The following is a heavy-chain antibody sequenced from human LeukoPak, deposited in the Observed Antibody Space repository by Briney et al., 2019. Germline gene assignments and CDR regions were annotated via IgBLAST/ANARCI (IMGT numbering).Heavy chain of an antibody. CDR3: ARSYRGSLLY. Sequence: SETLSLTCSVSGYSISNGYYWGWIRQPPGKGLEFIGSVYHGGNTYYKASLKSRVTISLDTSKNQVSLRLRSATAADTAVYYCARSYRGSLLYWGQGSLVTVSS. J-gene: IGHJ1*01. V-gene: IGHV4-38-2*01. CDR2: VYHGGNT. CDR1: GYSISNGYY. D-gene: IGHD1-26*01.